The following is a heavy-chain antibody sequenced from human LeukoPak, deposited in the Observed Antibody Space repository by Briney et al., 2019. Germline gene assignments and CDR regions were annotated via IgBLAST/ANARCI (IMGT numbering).Heavy chain of an antibody. D-gene: IGHD6-6*01. CDR2: ISSSGGTI. CDR1: GFTFSDYY. J-gene: IGHJ4*02. CDR3: AREYSSSSGKALDY. V-gene: IGHV3-11*04. Sequence: GGSLRLSCAASGFTFSDYYMTWIRQAPGKGLEWVSFISSSGGTIAYAESVKGRFIISRDNAKNSLYLQMNTLRDEDTAVYYCAREYSSSSGKALDYWGQGTLVTVSS.